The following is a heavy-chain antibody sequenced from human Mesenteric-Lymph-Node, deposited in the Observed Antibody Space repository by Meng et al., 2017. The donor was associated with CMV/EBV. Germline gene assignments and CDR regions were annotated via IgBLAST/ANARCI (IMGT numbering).Heavy chain of an antibody. CDR3: ARGQGYYYGMDV. CDR2: IYSGGTT. Sequence: GESLKISCAASGFTVSTNYMTWVRQAPGKGLEWVSMIYSGGTTHYADSVKGRFTISRDNSKNTLYLQMNSLRAEDTALYYCARGQGYYYGMDVWGQGTTVTVSS. CDR1: GFTVSTNY. J-gene: IGHJ6*02. V-gene: IGHV3-53*05.